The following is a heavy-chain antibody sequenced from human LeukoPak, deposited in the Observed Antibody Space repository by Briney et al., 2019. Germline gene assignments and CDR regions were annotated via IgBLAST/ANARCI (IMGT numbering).Heavy chain of an antibody. V-gene: IGHV3-30*02. Sequence: GGSLRLSCAASGFTFSSYGMHWVRQAPGKGLEWVAFIRYDGSNKYYADSVKGRFTISRDNAKNSLYLQMNSLRAEDTAVYYCASSRIAAAGTDYNWFDPWGQGTLVTVSS. CDR2: IRYDGSNK. D-gene: IGHD6-13*01. CDR1: GFTFSSYG. CDR3: ASSRIAAAGTDYNWFDP. J-gene: IGHJ5*02.